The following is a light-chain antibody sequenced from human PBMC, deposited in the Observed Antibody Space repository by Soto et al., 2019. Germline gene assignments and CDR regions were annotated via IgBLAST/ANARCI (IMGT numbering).Light chain of an antibody. J-gene: IGLJ2*01. V-gene: IGLV4-69*01. CDR1: SGHSSYA. CDR3: QTWGTGIGV. Sequence: QPVLTQSPSASASLGASVKLTCTLSSGHSSYAIAWHQQQPEKGPRYLMKLNSDGSHSTGDGIPDRFSGSSSGAERYLTISRLQSEDEADYYCQTWGTGIGVFGGGTKLTVL. CDR2: LNSDGSH.